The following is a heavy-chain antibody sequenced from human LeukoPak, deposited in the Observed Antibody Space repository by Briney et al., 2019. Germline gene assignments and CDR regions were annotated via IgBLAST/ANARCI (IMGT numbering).Heavy chain of an antibody. CDR3: SKNFDY. CDR1: GFTFTGYY. Sequence: ASVKVSCKASGFTFTGYYIHWVRQAPGQGLEWMGYINPHSGGTNSPQKFQGRVTMTTDTSISAAYMELSSLYCVREGNELLSKNFDYWGRGTLVTVSS. CDR2: INPHSGGT. J-gene: IGHJ4*02. V-gene: IGHV1-2*02. D-gene: IGHD2-21*02.